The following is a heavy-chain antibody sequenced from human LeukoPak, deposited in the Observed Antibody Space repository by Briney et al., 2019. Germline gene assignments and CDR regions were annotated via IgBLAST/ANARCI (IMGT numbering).Heavy chain of an antibody. J-gene: IGHJ6*02. CDR1: GFTFSSYG. Sequence: PGGSLRLSCAASGFTFSSYGMHWVRQAPGKGLEWVAVIWYDGSNKYYADSVKGRFTISRDNSKNTLYLQMNSLRAEDTAVYYCAREWVARRDYYYYGMDVWGQGTTVTVSS. CDR3: AREWVARRDYYYYGMDV. CDR2: IWYDGSNK. V-gene: IGHV3-33*01. D-gene: IGHD1-1*01.